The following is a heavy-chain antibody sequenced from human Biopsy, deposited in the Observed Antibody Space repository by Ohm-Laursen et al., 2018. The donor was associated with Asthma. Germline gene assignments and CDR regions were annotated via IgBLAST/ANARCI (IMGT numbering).Heavy chain of an antibody. CDR1: GFAFGNYA. D-gene: IGHD3-10*01. CDR3: AKDRFDGSVTSHYYYYGIDV. V-gene: IGHV3-30*18. J-gene: IGHJ6*02. CDR2: ISYDGREK. Sequence: LSLTCAVSGFAFGNYAMYWVRQAPGKGPEWVALISYDGREKGYVDSVKGRFTISRDNFRNTLYVEMSSLRPEDSATYYCAKDRFDGSVTSHYYYYGIDVWGQGTAVTVSS.